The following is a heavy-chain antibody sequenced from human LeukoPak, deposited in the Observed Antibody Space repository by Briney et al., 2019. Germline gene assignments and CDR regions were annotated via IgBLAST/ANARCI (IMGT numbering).Heavy chain of an antibody. J-gene: IGHJ4*02. CDR1: GYTFTSYG. CDR2: LSAYNGNT. CDR3: ARDTSQYYYDSSGYYY. V-gene: IGHV1-18*01. D-gene: IGHD3-22*01. Sequence: GASVKVSCKASGYTFTSYGISWVRQAPGQGLEWMGWLSAYNGNTNYAQKLQGRVTMTTDTSTSTAYMELRSLRSDDTAVYYCARDTSQYYYDSSGYYYWGQGTLVTVSS.